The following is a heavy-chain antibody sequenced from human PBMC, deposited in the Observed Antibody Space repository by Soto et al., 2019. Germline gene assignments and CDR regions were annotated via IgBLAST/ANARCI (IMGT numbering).Heavy chain of an antibody. CDR1: GYTFTSYD. J-gene: IGHJ5*02. V-gene: IGHV1-18*01. CDR2: ISAYDGKT. CDR3: ARDPHEFWTSYWFDP. D-gene: IGHD3-3*01. Sequence: ASVKVSCKASGYTFTSYDINWVRQATGQGLEWMGWISAYDGKTTYAEKFQGRVTLTTDTSTSTAYMELRSLRSDDTAIYYCARDPHEFWTSYWFDPWGQGTPVTVSS.